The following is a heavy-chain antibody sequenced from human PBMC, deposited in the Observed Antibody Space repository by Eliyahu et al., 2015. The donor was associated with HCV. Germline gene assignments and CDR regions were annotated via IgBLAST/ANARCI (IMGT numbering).Heavy chain of an antibody. D-gene: IGHD3-10*01. V-gene: IGHV1-69-2*01. J-gene: IGHJ4*02. CDR2: IDPEDGET. Sequence: EVQLLQSGAEMKKPGATAKVSCXVSGFTLIGHYMHWVRQAPGKGPEWVGLIDPEDGETMYSETFQGRVAITADTSADTVYMEVTNLRSEDTAVYFCARSSGVGATPLDSWGQGTLITVSS. CDR3: ARSSGVGATPLDS. CDR1: GFTLIGHY.